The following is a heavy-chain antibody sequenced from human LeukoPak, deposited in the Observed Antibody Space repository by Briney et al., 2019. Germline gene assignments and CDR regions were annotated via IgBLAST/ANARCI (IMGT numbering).Heavy chain of an antibody. CDR1: GGSFSGYY. CDR3: ARGWYYGSGRTEGPFDP. J-gene: IGHJ5*02. D-gene: IGHD3-10*01. Sequence: PSETLSLTCAVYGGSFSGYYWSWIRQPPGKGLEWIGEINHSGSTNYNPSLTSRVTISVDTSKNQYSLKLSSVTAADTAVYYCARGWYYGSGRTEGPFDPWGQGTLVTVSS. V-gene: IGHV4-34*01. CDR2: INHSGST.